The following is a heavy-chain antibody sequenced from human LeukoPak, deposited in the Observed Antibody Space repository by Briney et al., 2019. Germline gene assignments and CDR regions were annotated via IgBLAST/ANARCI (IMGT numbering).Heavy chain of an antibody. V-gene: IGHV3-23*01. CDR3: AKGFVEGYDLSWFDP. Sequence: GGSLRLSCAASGLTSTNYAMNWVRQAPGKGLEWVSVISGSGVRTYYADSVKGRFTISRGSSKNTLYLQMNNLRAEDTAVYYCAKGFVEGYDLSWFDPWGQGTLVTVSS. CDR1: GLTSTNYA. D-gene: IGHD5-12*01. CDR2: ISGSGVRT. J-gene: IGHJ5*02.